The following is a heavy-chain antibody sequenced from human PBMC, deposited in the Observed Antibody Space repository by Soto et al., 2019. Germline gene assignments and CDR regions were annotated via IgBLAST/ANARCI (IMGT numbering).Heavy chain of an antibody. Sequence: SVKVSCKASGGTFSSYTISWVRQAPGQGLEWLGRIIPILGIANYAQKFQGRVTITTDKSTSTAYMELRSLRSDDTAVYYCARAVAQGYSGYEYYYYYMDVWGKGTTVTVSS. D-gene: IGHD5-12*01. J-gene: IGHJ6*03. CDR1: GGTFSSYT. CDR3: ARAVAQGYSGYEYYYYYMDV. V-gene: IGHV1-69*02. CDR2: IIPILGIA.